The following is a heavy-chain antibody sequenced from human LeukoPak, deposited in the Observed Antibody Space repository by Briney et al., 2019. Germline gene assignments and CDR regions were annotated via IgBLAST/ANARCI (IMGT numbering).Heavy chain of an antibody. V-gene: IGHV4-30-4*01. CDR2: IYYSGST. D-gene: IGHD3-22*01. Sequence: PSQTLSLTCTVSGGSISSGDYYWSWIRQPPGKGLEGMGYIYYSGSTYYNPSLKSRVTISVDTSKNQFSLKLSSVTAADTAVYYCASFYDSSGYYDYWGQGTLVTVSS. CDR3: ASFYDSSGYYDY. CDR1: GGSISSGDYY. J-gene: IGHJ4*02.